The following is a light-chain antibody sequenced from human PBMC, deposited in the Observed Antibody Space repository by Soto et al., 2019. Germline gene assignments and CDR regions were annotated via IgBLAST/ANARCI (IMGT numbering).Light chain of an antibody. V-gene: IGKV4-1*01. CDR2: WAS. Sequence: DIVMTQSPDSLAVSLGERATINCKSSESVLYSSDNKNYLAWSQQKPGQPPKLXSYWASTRESGVPDRFSGSGSGTDFTLTISSLQAEDVAVYYCQQYYSTPQTFGQGTKVDIK. CDR1: ESVLYSSDNKNY. CDR3: QQYYSTPQT. J-gene: IGKJ1*01.